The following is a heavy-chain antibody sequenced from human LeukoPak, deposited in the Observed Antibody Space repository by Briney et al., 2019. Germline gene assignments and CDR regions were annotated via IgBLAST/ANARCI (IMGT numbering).Heavy chain of an antibody. V-gene: IGHV3-48*01. D-gene: IGHD3/OR15-3a*01. CDR3: ARTGLGMYSFDY. Sequence: GGSLRLSCAASGFTFSTYSMNWVRQAPGKGLEWIPYIRSSHNTIHYADSVKGRFTISSDNAKNSLFLQMNTLRAEDTAVYYCARTGLGMYSFDYWGQGTLVTVSS. CDR2: IRSSHNTI. J-gene: IGHJ4*02. CDR1: GFTFSTYS.